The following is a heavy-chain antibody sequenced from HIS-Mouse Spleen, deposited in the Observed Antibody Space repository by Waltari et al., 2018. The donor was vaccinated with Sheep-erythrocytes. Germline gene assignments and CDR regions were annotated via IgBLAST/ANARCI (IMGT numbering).Heavy chain of an antibody. V-gene: IGHV4-30-4*01. CDR3: ARALANWGSSFDY. J-gene: IGHJ4*02. Sequence: QVQLQESGPGLVKPSQTLSLTCTVSGGPISSGDDYWSWIRQPPGKGLEWIGYIYYSGSTYYNPSLKSRVTISVDTSKNQFSLKLSSVTAADTAVYYCARALANWGSSFDYWGQGTLVTVSS. D-gene: IGHD7-27*01. CDR2: IYYSGST. CDR1: GGPISSGDDY.